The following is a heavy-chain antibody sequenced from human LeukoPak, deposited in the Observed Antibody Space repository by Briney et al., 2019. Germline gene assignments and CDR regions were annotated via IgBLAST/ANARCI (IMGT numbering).Heavy chain of an antibody. CDR3: ARTAANPFLDY. CDR2: INPNSGGK. CDR1: VYTFTVYY. V-gene: IGHV1-2*02. Sequence: ASVKVSCKASVYTFTVYYMHWVRQPPGQGLEWMGWINPNSGGKNYAQKFQGRVNMTRDTSISTAYMELSRLRSDDTAVYYCARTAANPFLDYWGQGTMVTVSS. J-gene: IGHJ4*02. D-gene: IGHD2-15*01.